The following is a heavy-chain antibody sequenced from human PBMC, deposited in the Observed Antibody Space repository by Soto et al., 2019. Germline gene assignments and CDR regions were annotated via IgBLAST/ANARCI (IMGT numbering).Heavy chain of an antibody. CDR3: ARQAVYGDYVKD. Sequence: QLQLQESGPGLVKPSETLSLTCTVSGGSISSSSYYWGWIRQPPGKGLEWIGSIYYSGSTYYNPSLKSRVTISVDTSKNQFSLKLSSVTAADTAVYYCARQAVYGDYVKDWGQGTLVTVSS. CDR2: IYYSGST. J-gene: IGHJ4*02. D-gene: IGHD4-17*01. V-gene: IGHV4-39*01. CDR1: GGSISSSSYY.